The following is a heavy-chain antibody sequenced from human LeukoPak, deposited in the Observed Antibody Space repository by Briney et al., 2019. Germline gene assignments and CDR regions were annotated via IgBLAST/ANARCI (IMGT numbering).Heavy chain of an antibody. CDR3: ARESMVSWFDP. J-gene: IGHJ5*02. V-gene: IGHV4-39*07. Sequence: SETLSLTCTVSGGSISSSSYYWGWIRQPPGKGLEWIGSIYYSGSTYYNPSLKSRVTISVDTSKNQFSLKLSSVTAADTAVYYCARESMVSWFDPWGQGTLVTVSS. D-gene: IGHD5-18*01. CDR1: GGSISSSSYY. CDR2: IYYSGST.